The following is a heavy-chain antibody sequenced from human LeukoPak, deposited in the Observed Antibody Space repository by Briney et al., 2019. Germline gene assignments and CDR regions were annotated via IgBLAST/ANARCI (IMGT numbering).Heavy chain of an antibody. CDR1: GGSISSYY. D-gene: IGHD6-19*01. J-gene: IGHJ2*01. CDR2: IYYSGST. V-gene: IGHV4-59*08. CDR3: ARLISFSPLIAVAGTRPRGYFDL. Sequence: IPSETLSLTCTVSGGSISSYYWSWIRQPPGKGLEWIGYIYYSGSTNYNPSLKSRVTISVDTSKNQFSLKLSSVTAADTAVYYCARLISFSPLIAVAGTRPRGYFDLWGRGTLVTVSS.